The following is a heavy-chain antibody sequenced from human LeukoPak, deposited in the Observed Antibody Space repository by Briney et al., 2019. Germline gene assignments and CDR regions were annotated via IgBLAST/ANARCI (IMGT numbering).Heavy chain of an antibody. CDR2: IDWDNDK. Sequence: SGPALVKPTPPLTLTCTFSGFSLTTIGMRVSWIRQPPVKALEWLARIDWDNDKIYSTSLKSRLTISKDTSKNQVVLRMTNMDAVDTATYYCARIPPYSSGWYFFDYWGQGILVTVSS. J-gene: IGHJ4*02. CDR3: ARIPPYSSGWYFFDY. CDR1: GFSLTTIGMR. V-gene: IGHV2-70*04. D-gene: IGHD6-19*01.